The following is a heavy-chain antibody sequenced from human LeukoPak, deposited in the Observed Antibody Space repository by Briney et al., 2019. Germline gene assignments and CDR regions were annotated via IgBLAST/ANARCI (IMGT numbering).Heavy chain of an antibody. CDR2: IYYSGST. Sequence: SETLSLTCTVSGGSISSYYWSWIRQPPGKGLEWIGYIYYSGSTNYNPSLKSRVTISVDTSKNQFSPKLSSVTAADTAVYYCARVARSIVVVPAAIGDSGYDKNYYYYYYMDVWGKGTTVTVSS. V-gene: IGHV4-59*12. CDR3: ARVARSIVVVPAAIGDSGYDKNYYYYYYMDV. CDR1: GGSISSYY. J-gene: IGHJ6*03. D-gene: IGHD2-2*02.